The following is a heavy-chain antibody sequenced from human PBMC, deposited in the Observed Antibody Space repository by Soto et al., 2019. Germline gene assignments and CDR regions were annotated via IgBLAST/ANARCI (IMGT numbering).Heavy chain of an antibody. V-gene: IGHV4-61*01. J-gene: IGHJ4*02. CDR2: IYYSGST. CDR1: GVSVSSFSYY. Sequence: SETLSLTCTVSGVSVSSFSYYWSLIRQPPGKGLEWIGYIYYSGSTNYNPSLKSRVTISVDTSKNQFSLKLSSVTAADTAVYYCARNGVGSIAARGSHSDYWGQGTLVTVSS. D-gene: IGHD6-6*01. CDR3: ARNGVGSIAARGSHSDY.